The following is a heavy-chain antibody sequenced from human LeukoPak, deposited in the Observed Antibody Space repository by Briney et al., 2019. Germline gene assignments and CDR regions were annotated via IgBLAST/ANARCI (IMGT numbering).Heavy chain of an antibody. V-gene: IGHV4-59*01. CDR2: IYYSGST. J-gene: IGHJ4*02. Sequence: PSETLSLTCTVSGGSISSYYWSWVRQPPGKGLEWIGYIYYSGSTNYNPSLKRRVTISVDTSKNQFSLKLSSVTAADTAVYYCARGGLDDFWSGYYSPYYFDYWGQGTLVTVSS. CDR3: ARGGLDDFWSGYYSPYYFDY. CDR1: GGSISSYY. D-gene: IGHD3-3*01.